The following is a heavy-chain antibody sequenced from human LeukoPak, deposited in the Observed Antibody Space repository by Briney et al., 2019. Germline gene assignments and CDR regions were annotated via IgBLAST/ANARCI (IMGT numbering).Heavy chain of an antibody. CDR1: GYTLTELS. V-gene: IGHV1-24*01. D-gene: IGHD3-9*01. J-gene: IGHJ4*02. Sequence: ASVKVSCKVSGYTLTELSMHWVRQAPGKGLEWMGGFDPEDGETIYAQKFQGRVTMTEDTSTDTAYMELSSLGSEDTAVYYCATMYYDILTGYYKWYYFDYWGQGTLVTVSS. CDR3: ATMYYDILTGYYKWYYFDY. CDR2: FDPEDGET.